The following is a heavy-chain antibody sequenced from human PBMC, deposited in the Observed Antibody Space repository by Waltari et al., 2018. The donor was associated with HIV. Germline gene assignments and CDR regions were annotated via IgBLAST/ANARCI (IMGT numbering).Heavy chain of an antibody. Sequence: QLQLQESGPGLVKPSETLSLTCTVSGGPFSTSRYHWGWIRPPPGKGLEVIGSFYYSGSSYYNPSLKSRVTISVDTSKNQFSLKLSSVIAADTAVYYCVAGYYGRGDYWGQGTLVTVSS. CDR1: GGPFSTSRYH. CDR3: VAGYYGRGDY. D-gene: IGHD3-3*01. J-gene: IGHJ4*02. V-gene: IGHV4-39*01. CDR2: FYYSGSS.